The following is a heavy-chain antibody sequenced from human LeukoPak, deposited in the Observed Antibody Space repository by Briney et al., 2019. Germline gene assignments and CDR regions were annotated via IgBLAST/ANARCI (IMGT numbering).Heavy chain of an antibody. CDR1: GGTFNSYA. Sequence: SVKVSCKASGGTFNSYAISWVRQPPGQGLKWLGGIIPAFGSANYAQKFQGRVTITTDASTSTAYMELSSLRSDDTAVYYCARGGYSGYDFGPFHYWGQGTLVTVSS. CDR2: IIPAFGSA. V-gene: IGHV1-69*05. D-gene: IGHD5-12*01. J-gene: IGHJ4*02. CDR3: ARGGYSGYDFGPFHY.